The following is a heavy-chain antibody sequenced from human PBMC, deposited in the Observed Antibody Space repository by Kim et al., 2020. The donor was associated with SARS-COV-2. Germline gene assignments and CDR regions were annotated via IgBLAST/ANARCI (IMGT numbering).Heavy chain of an antibody. CDR3: ARKGGSPLGSFDY. V-gene: IGHV4-38-2*02. CDR2: IYHSGST. J-gene: IGHJ4*02. D-gene: IGHD1-26*01. CDR1: GYSISSVYY. Sequence: SETLSLTCTVSGYSISSVYYWGWIRQPPGKGLEWIGSIYHSGSTYYNPSLKSRVTISVDTSKNQFSLKLSSVTAADTAVYYCARKGGSPLGSFDYWGQGTLVTVSS.